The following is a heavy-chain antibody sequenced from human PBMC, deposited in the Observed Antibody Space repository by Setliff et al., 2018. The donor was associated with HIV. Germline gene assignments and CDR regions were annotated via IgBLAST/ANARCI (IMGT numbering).Heavy chain of an antibody. V-gene: IGHV1-18*01. CDR2: ISAYNGNT. CDR3: ASSHPSLRRYDILTGYRPSRVSYYYGMDV. Sequence: ASVKVSCKASGYTFTNYAIHWVRQAPGQRLEWMGWISAYNGNTNYAQKLQGRVTMTTDTSTSTAYMELRSLRSDDTAVYYCASSHPSLRRYDILTGYRPSRVSYYYGMDVWGQGTTVTVS. J-gene: IGHJ6*02. CDR1: GYTFTNYA. D-gene: IGHD3-9*01.